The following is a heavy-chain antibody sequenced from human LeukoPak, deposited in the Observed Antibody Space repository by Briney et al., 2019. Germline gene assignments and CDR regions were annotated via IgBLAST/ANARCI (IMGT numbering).Heavy chain of an antibody. CDR1: GFTFSSYS. Sequence: PGGSLRLSCAASGFTFSSYSMNWVRQAPGKGLEWVSSISSSSSYIYYADSVKGRFTISRDNAKNSLYLQMNSLRAEDTAVYYCARVPHSGSFYDAFDIWGQGTMVTVSS. V-gene: IGHV3-21*01. D-gene: IGHD1-26*01. J-gene: IGHJ3*02. CDR2: ISSSSSYI. CDR3: ARVPHSGSFYDAFDI.